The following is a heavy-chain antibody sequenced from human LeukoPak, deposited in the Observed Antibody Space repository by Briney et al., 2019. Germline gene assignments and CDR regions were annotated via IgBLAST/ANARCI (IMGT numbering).Heavy chain of an antibody. V-gene: IGHV3-21*01. Sequence: PGGSLRLSCAASGFTFSSYSMNWVRQAPGKGLEWVSSISSSSSYIYYADSVKGRFTISRDNAKNSLYLQMNSLRAEDTAVYYCARDGRDYDSSGYYFYWGQGTLVTVSS. J-gene: IGHJ4*02. CDR1: GFTFSSYS. D-gene: IGHD3-22*01. CDR3: ARDGRDYDSSGYYFY. CDR2: ISSSSSYI.